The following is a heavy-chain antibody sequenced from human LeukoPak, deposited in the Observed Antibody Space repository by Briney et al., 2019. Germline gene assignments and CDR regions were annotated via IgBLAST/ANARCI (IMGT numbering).Heavy chain of an antibody. V-gene: IGHV4-61*02. CDR1: GGSISSGSYY. J-gene: IGHJ4*02. CDR3: ARWFGELSNDY. CDR2: IYTSGST. D-gene: IGHD3-10*01. Sequence: SETLSLTCTVSGGSISSGSYYWSWIRQPAGKGLEWIGRIYTSGSTNYNPSLKSRVTISVDTSKNQFSLKLSSVTAADTAVYYCARWFGELSNDYWGQGTLVTVSS.